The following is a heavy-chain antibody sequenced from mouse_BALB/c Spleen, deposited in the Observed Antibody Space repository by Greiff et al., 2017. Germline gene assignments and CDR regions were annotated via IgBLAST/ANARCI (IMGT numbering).Heavy chain of an antibody. J-gene: IGHJ3*01. Sequence: QVQLKQPGAELVKPGASVKLSCKASGYTFTSYWMHWVKQRPGQGLEWIGEINPSNGRTNYNEKFKSKATLTVDKSSSTAYMQLSSLTSEDSAVYYCARNYDSWFAYWGQGTLVTVSA. CDR2: INPSNGRT. CDR3: ARNYDSWFAY. CDR1: GYTFTSYW. V-gene: IGHV1S81*02. D-gene: IGHD2-4*01.